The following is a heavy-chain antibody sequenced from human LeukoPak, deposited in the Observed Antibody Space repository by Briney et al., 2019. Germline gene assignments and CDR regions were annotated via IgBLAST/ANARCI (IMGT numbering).Heavy chain of an antibody. J-gene: IGHJ4*02. Sequence: PGESLRLSCAASGFTFSSDAMTWVRQAPGKGLEWVSTITSGGSTYYADSVKGRFTISRDNSKNTLYLQMNSLRAEDTAVYYCAKRGPTAYYFDSWGQGTLVTVSS. CDR1: GFTFSSDA. D-gene: IGHD3-10*01. CDR3: AKRGPTAYYFDS. V-gene: IGHV3-23*01. CDR2: ITSGGST.